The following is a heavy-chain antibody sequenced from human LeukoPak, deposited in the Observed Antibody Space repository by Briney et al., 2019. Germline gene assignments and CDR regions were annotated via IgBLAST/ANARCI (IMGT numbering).Heavy chain of an antibody. CDR3: ARLGVAADGMENWFDP. V-gene: IGHV4-59*08. CDR1: GGSISSYY. D-gene: IGHD6-13*01. Sequence: SETLSLTCTVSGGSISSYYWSWIRQPPGKGLEWIGYIYYNRSTKYNPSLKSRVTISVDTSKNQFSLKLSSVTAADTAVYYCARLGVAADGMENWFDPWGQGTLVTVSS. J-gene: IGHJ5*02. CDR2: IYYNRST.